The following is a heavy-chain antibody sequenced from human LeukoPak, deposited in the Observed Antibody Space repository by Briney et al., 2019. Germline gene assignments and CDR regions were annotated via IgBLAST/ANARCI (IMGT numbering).Heavy chain of an antibody. J-gene: IGHJ4*02. V-gene: IGHV3-23*01. CDR2: ISGSGGST. D-gene: IGHD3-3*01. CDR1: GFIFSTYA. Sequence: GGSLRLSCAASGFIFSTYAMSWVRQAPGKGLQWVSVISGSGGSTYYADSVKGRFSISRDNSKNTLYLQMNSLRAEDTAVYYCARGFDFWSGYYGYWGQGTLVTVSS. CDR3: ARGFDFWSGYYGY.